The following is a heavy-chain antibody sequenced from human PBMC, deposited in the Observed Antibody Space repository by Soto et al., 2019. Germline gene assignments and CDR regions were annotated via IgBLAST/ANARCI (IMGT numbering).Heavy chain of an antibody. CDR2: ISAYNGNT. CDR1: GYTLTSYG. Sequence: ASVKVSCKASGYTLTSYGISWVRQAPGQGLEWMGWISAYNGNTNYAQKLQGRVTMTTDTSTSTAYMELRSLRSDDTAVYYCARGLYDILTGHPLYYYNGMDVWGQGTTVTVSS. V-gene: IGHV1-18*04. J-gene: IGHJ6*02. CDR3: ARGLYDILTGHPLYYYNGMDV. D-gene: IGHD3-9*01.